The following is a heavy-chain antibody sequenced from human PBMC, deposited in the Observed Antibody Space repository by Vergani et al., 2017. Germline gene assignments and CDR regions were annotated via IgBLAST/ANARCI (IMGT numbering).Heavy chain of an antibody. CDR2: MNPNSGNT. V-gene: IGHV1-8*01. CDR1: GYTFTSYD. D-gene: IGHD3-22*01. J-gene: IGHJ3*02. Sequence: QVQLVQSGAEVKKPGASVKVSCKASGYTFTSYDINWVRQATGQGLEWMGWMNPNSGNTGYAQKFQGRVTMTRNTSISTAYMELSSLRSEDTAVYYCARGFNYYDSSGYYGGDAFDIWGQGTMVTVSS. CDR3: ARGFNYYDSSGYYGGDAFDI.